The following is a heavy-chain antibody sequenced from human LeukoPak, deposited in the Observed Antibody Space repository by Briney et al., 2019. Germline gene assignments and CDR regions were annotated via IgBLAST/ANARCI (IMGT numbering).Heavy chain of an antibody. CDR3: VKGGLRSGYFDY. Sequence: GGSLRLSCTASEFTFSSFAMSWVRQPPRKGLEWVSTITNRGGRTNYADSVKGRSTISRDNVKNTLYLEMNSLRAEDTAVYYCVKGGLRSGYFDYWGQGTLVTVSS. V-gene: IGHV3-23*01. CDR2: ITNRGGRT. CDR1: EFTFSSFA. D-gene: IGHD2-15*01. J-gene: IGHJ4*02.